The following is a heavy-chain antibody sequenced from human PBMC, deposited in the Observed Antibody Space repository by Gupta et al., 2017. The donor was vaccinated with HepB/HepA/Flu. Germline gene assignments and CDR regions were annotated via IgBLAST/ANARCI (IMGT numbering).Heavy chain of an antibody. D-gene: IGHD5-24*01. V-gene: IGHV4-34*01. CDR2: INHSGST. Sequence: QVQLQQWGAGLLKPSETLSLTCAVYGGSFSGYYWSWIRQPPGKGLEWIGEINHSGSTNYNPSLKSRVTISVDTSKNQFSLKLSSVTAADTAVYYCARGGSWAEEMANGVGFDYWGQGTLVTVSS. CDR3: ARGGSWAEEMANGVGFDY. CDR1: GGSFSGYY. J-gene: IGHJ4*02.